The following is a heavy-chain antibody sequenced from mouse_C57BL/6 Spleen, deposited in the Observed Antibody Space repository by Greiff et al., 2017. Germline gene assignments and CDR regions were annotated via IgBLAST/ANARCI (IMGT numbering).Heavy chain of an antibody. CDR3: TTGYGNSNGGWY. V-gene: IGHV14-4*01. J-gene: IGHJ2*01. D-gene: IGHD2-1*01. CDR1: GFTIKDDY. Sequence: EVQLQQSGAELVRPGASVKLSCTASGFTIKDDYMHWVKQRPEQGLEWIGWSDPENGDTEYASKFQGKATITADTSSNTAYLQLSSLTSEDTAVYYCTTGYGNSNGGWYWGQGTTLTASS. CDR2: SDPENGDT.